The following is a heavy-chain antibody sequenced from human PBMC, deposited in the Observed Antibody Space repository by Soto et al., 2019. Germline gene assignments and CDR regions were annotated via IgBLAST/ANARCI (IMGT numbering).Heavy chain of an antibody. CDR1: GFALTPYS. D-gene: IGHD3-16*01. J-gene: IGHJ6*02. CDR2: LSSDGSNS. Sequence: QVQLVESGGGVVQPGGSLRLSCTARGFALTPYSIHWVRQAPGKGLEWVAGLSSDGSNSFYPDSVKGRITISRDNSKTTVHLNINSLGPDDTAIYYCAKDAEMHASRLLSYFALDSWGRGPAVTVSS. CDR3: AKDAEMHASRLLSYFALDS. V-gene: IGHV3-30-3*01.